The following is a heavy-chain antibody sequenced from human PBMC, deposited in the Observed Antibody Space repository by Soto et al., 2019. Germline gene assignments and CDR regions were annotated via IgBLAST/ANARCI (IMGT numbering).Heavy chain of an antibody. Sequence: QVQPEQWGAGLLKPSETLSLTCAVYGGSFSDYYWSWVRQPPGKGLEWIGEIDHSGRTRYKPSLKSRVTMSVATSKNHISLKVNFVTAADTAVYYCASCDCRSGSCYFDPWGQGTLVTVSS. J-gene: IGHJ5*02. CDR1: GGSFSDYY. CDR3: ASCDCRSGSCYFDP. V-gene: IGHV4-34*01. D-gene: IGHD2-15*01. CDR2: IDHSGRT.